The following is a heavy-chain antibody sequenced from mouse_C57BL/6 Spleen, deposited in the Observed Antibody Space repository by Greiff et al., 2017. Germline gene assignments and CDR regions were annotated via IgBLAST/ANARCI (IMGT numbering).Heavy chain of an antibody. Sequence: EVQLQQSGPELVKPGASVKIPCKASGYTFTDYNMDWVKQSHGKSLEWIGDINPNNGGTIYNQKFKGKATLTVEKSSSTAYMEIRSLTSEDTAVYYCARRGYDYFGSSLCFDYWGQGTTLTVSS. CDR3: ARRGYDYFGSSLCFDY. CDR2: INPNNGGT. CDR1: GYTFTDYN. V-gene: IGHV1-18*01. J-gene: IGHJ2*01. D-gene: IGHD1-1*01.